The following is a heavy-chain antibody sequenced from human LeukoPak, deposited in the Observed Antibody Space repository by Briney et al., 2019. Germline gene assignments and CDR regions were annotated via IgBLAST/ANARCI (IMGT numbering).Heavy chain of an antibody. CDR1: GFTFSSYE. CDR2: ISSSGSTI. CDR3: ARTLVVVTATSSY. J-gene: IGHJ4*02. D-gene: IGHD2-15*01. Sequence: GRSLRLSCAASGFTFSSYEMNWVRQAPGKGLEWVSYISSSGSTIYYADSVRGRFTISRDNAKNSLYLQMNSLRAEDTAVYYCARTLVVVTATSSYWGQGTLVTVSS. V-gene: IGHV3-48*03.